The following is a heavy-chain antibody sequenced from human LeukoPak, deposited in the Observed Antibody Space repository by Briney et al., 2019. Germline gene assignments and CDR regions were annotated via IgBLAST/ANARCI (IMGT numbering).Heavy chain of an antibody. CDR1: GGSISTYY. J-gene: IGHJ3*02. V-gene: IGHV4-59*01. Sequence: PSETLSLTCTVSGGSISTYYWNWIRQAPGKGLEWIGYVYFIGRTNSNPTLRSRVTISVDTSKNQFSLRLTSVTAADTAVYYCAREHSVGGGLDAFDMWGQGTMVTVSS. D-gene: IGHD3-16*01. CDR2: VYFIGRT. CDR3: AREHSVGGGLDAFDM.